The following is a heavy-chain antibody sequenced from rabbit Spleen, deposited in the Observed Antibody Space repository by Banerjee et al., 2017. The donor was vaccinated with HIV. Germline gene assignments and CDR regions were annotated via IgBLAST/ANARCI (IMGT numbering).Heavy chain of an antibody. V-gene: IGHV1S43*01. D-gene: IGHD1-1*01. CDR2: IYTRDGST. CDR1: GIDFSNYYY. J-gene: IGHJ4*01. CDR3: VRDKASTSGDYGPYYFDL. Sequence: QEQLVESGGGLVKPGASLTLTCKASGIDFSNYYYMYWVRQAPGKGLELIAWIYTRDGSTYYASWVSGRFTISRSTSLNTVDLKMTSLTAADTATYFCVRDKASTSGDYGPYYFDLWGPGTLVTVS.